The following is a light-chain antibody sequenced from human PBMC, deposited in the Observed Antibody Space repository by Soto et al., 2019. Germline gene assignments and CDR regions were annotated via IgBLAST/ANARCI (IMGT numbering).Light chain of an antibody. CDR2: GTS. Sequence: EIVLTQSPTTLSLFPGDRATLSCRASQSVSNYLAWYQQRPGQAPRLLIYGTSSRATGIPDRFSGSGSGTDFTLTISRLEPEDFAVYFCQRYGSSPLITFGQGTRLEIK. V-gene: IGKV3-20*01. CDR3: QRYGSSPLIT. CDR1: QSVSNY. J-gene: IGKJ5*01.